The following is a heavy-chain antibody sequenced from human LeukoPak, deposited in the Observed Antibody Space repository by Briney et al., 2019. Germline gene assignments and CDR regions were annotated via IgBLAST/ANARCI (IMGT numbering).Heavy chain of an antibody. CDR3: AFPTVTTRGDYYYGMDV. CDR1: GYTLTELS. CDR2: FDPEDGET. D-gene: IGHD4-17*01. J-gene: IGHJ6*02. V-gene: IGHV1-24*01. Sequence: EASVKVSCTVSGYTLTELSMHWVRQAPGKGLEWMGGFDPEDGETIYAQKFQGGVTMTEDTSTDTAYMELSSLRSEDTAVYYCAFPTVTTRGDYYYGMDVWGQGTTVTVSS.